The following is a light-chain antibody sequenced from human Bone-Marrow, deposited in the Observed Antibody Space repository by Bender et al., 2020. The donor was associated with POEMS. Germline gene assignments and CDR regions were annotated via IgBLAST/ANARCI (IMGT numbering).Light chain of an antibody. Sequence: QPVLTQSPSASASLGASVKLTCTLNSGHSGNAIAWHQQQPEKGPRYLMKLNSDDSHSKGDGIPDRFSGSSSGTERYLPISSLQSEDEGDYYCQTWATGTAVFGGGTQLTVL. V-gene: IGLV4-69*01. CDR1: SGHSGNA. J-gene: IGLJ7*01. CDR2: LNSDDSH. CDR3: QTWATGTAV.